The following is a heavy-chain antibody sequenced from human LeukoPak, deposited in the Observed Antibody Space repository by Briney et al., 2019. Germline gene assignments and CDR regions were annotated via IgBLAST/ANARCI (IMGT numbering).Heavy chain of an antibody. D-gene: IGHD3-10*01. V-gene: IGHV4-39*01. J-gene: IGHJ5*02. Sequence: SETLSLTCTVSGGSISSSTYYWGWIRQPPGRGLEWIGTIYYRGSTYYNPSLKSRVTISVDTSNNQFSLRLSSVTAADTAVYYCAILGTGSSWGQGTLVTDSS. CDR2: IYYRGST. CDR3: AILGTGSS. CDR1: GGSISSSTYY.